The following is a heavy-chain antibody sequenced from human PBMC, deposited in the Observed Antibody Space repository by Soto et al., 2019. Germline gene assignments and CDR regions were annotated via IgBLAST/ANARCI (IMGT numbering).Heavy chain of an antibody. V-gene: IGHV3-30-3*01. CDR2: ISYDGNNK. Sequence: QVQLVESGGGVVQPGRSLRLSCAASGFTYSTYTMHWVRQAPGKGLEWVAVISYDGNNKFYADSVKGRFTISRDSTKQTLYGQMDVLRPDDTAIYYCARDGVISNEYTWNYGTYVVDWGQGALGTVSS. D-gene: IGHD1-7*01. CDR1: GFTYSTYT. J-gene: IGHJ4*02. CDR3: ARDGVISNEYTWNYGTYVVD.